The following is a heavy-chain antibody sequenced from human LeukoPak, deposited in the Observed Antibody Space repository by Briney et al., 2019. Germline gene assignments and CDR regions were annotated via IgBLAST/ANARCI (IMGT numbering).Heavy chain of an antibody. CDR1: GFTFDNYV. V-gene: IGHV3-43*02. J-gene: IGHJ6*02. CDR3: ATWAFYHSLDV. D-gene: IGHD1-26*01. Sequence: PGGSLRLSCEASGFTFDNYVMQWVRQAPGKGLEWVALLTGDGDYTYYADSVKGRFTISRDNIKNSLYLEMNSLRSEDTGLYYCATWAFYHSLDVWGQGTTVTVSS. CDR2: LTGDGDYT.